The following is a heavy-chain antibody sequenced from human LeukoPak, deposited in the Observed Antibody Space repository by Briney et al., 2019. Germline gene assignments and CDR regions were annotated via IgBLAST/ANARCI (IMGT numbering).Heavy chain of an antibody. J-gene: IGHJ3*01. CDR2: INPHNGNT. CDR1: GYTLTNYG. D-gene: IGHD2-15*01. V-gene: IGHV1-18*01. Sequence: EASVKVSCKASGYTLTNYGLHWVRRAPGQGPEWMGWINPHNGNTNNAQKFQARVTMTTDTSTNTAYMQVRSLRSDDTAVYYCARAPTRHLLGRDAFDLWGQGTMVIVST. CDR3: ARAPTRHLLGRDAFDL.